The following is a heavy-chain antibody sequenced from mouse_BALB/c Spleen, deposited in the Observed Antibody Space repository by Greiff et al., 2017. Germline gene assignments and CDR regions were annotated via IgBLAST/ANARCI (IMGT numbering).Heavy chain of an antibody. D-gene: IGHD4-1*02. CDR3: ARDSQLGRGWFAY. CDR2: IWAGGST. CDR1: GFSLTSYG. V-gene: IGHV2-9*02. Sequence: VKLQESGPGLVAPSQSLSITCTVSGFSLTSYGVHWVRQPPGKGLEWLGVIWAGGSTNYNSALMSRLSISKDNSKSQVFLKMNSLQTDDTAMYYCARDSQLGRGWFAYWGQGTLVTVSA. J-gene: IGHJ3*01.